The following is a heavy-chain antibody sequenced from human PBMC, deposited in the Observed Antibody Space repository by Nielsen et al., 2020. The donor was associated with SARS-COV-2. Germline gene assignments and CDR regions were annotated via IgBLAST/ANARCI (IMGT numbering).Heavy chain of an antibody. CDR1: GASISSSDL. CDR2: IFRGGSA. V-gene: IGHV4-4*02. J-gene: IGHJ4*02. D-gene: IGHD6-13*01. Sequence: SETLSLTCAVSGASISSSDLWSWVRQHPGTGLEWIGDIFRGGSATYNPSLKSRVSISVDKSSNHVSLRLTSVTAADTAVYYCARPPLGSSWYYFDCWGQGILVTVSA. CDR3: ARPPLGSSWYYFDC.